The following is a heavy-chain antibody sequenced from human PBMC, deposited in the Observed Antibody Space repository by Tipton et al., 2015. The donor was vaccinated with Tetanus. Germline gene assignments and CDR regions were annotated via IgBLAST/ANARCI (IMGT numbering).Heavy chain of an antibody. CDR3: ARRLGPYTGDQIWHFDL. CDR2: IYPGDSDT. CDR1: GYFFDTHW. Sequence: QSGAEVKKSGESLKISCKTSGYFFDTHWIAWVRQMPGKGLEWMGIIYPGDSDTRYSPSFQGQVTMSVDRSTATAYLQWGNLKASDTAMYYCARRLGPYTGDQIWHFDLWGRGTMVTVSS. J-gene: IGHJ2*01. D-gene: IGHD7-27*01. V-gene: IGHV5-51*01.